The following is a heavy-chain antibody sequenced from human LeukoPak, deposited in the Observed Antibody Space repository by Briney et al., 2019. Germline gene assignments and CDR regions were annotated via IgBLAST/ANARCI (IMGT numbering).Heavy chain of an antibody. CDR1: GYSISSGYY. J-gene: IGHJ5*02. Sequence: PSETLSLTCTVSGYSISSGYYWGWIRQPPGKGLEWIGSIYHSGSTYYNPSLKSRVTISVDTSKNQFSLKLTSLAAADTAVYYCARAGGGVEWFDPWGQGTLVIVSS. D-gene: IGHD2-8*02. CDR3: ARAGGGVEWFDP. V-gene: IGHV4-38-2*02. CDR2: IYHSGST.